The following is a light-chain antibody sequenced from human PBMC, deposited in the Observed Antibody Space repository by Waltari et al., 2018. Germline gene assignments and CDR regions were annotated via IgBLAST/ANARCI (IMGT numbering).Light chain of an antibody. J-gene: IGKJ1*01. CDR2: GAS. Sequence: EIVLTQSPGSLSASPGERVTLSFRASQSVSRALAWYQQKPCQAPRLLIFGASNRATGIPDRFSGSGSETDFSLTISRLEPEDFAVYYCQPYVRLPATFGRGTKVEIK. CDR1: QSVSRA. V-gene: IGKV3-20*01. CDR3: QPYVRLPAT.